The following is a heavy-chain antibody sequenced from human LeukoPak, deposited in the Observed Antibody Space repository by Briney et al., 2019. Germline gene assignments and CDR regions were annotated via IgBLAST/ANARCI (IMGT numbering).Heavy chain of an antibody. CDR3: AQQYVASGSYSYYYYGMDV. J-gene: IGHJ6*02. CDR2: IYYSGST. V-gene: IGHV4-39*01. CDR1: GGSISSSSYY. Sequence: SETLSLTCTVSGGSISSSSYYWGWIRQPPGKGLEWIGSIYYSGSTYYNPSLKSRVTISVDTSKNQFSLNLSSVTAADTAVYYCAQQYVASGSYSYYYYGMDVWGQGTTVTVSS. D-gene: IGHD1-26*01.